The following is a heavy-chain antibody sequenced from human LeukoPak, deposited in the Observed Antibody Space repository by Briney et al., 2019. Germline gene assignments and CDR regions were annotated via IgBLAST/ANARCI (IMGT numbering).Heavy chain of an antibody. CDR1: GFTFDDYA. J-gene: IGHJ6*03. Sequence: LTGGSLRLSCAASGFTFDDYAMHWVRHAPGKGLEWVSLISWDGGSTYYADSVKGRFTISRDNSKNSLYLQMNSLRAEDTALYYCAKDAIDCSSTSCYGIAYYYYYYMDVWGKGTTVTVSS. CDR2: ISWDGGST. V-gene: IGHV3-43D*03. D-gene: IGHD2-2*01. CDR3: AKDAIDCSSTSCYGIAYYYYYYMDV.